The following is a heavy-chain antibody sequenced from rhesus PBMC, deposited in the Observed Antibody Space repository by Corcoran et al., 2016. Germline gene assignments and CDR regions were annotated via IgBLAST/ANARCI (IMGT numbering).Heavy chain of an antibody. J-gene: IGHJ4*01. CDR3: ARGYTIFGLVTTFDY. CDR1: GGSISSSNW. Sequence: QVQLQESGPGLVKPSETLSLTCAVSGGSISSSNWWSWIRQPPVKGLEWIGYISCSSGSTYYNPSLKRRVTISTDTSKHQFALKLSAVTAADTAVYYCARGYTIFGLVTTFDYWGQGVLVTVSS. D-gene: IGHD3-3*01. V-gene: IGHV4-65*01. CDR2: ISCSSGST.